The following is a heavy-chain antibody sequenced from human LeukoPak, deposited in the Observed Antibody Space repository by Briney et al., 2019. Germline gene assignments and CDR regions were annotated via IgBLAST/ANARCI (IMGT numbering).Heavy chain of an antibody. J-gene: IGHJ4*02. Sequence: GGSLRLSCAASGFTFSRYGMHWVRQAPGRGLEWVAVISYDGSNKYYADSVKGRFTISRDNSKNTLFLQMNSLRAEDTAVYSCAKGYYGSGSYYYIDYWGQGTLVTVSS. CDR3: AKGYYGSGSYYYIDY. CDR1: GFTFSRYG. V-gene: IGHV3-30*18. D-gene: IGHD3-10*01. CDR2: ISYDGSNK.